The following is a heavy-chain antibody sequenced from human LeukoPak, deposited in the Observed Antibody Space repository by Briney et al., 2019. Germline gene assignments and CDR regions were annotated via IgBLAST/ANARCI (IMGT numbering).Heavy chain of an antibody. Sequence: PGGSLRLSCAASGFTFSDYYMSWIRQAPGKGLEWVAVISYDGSNKYYADSVKGRFTISRDNSKNTLYLQMNSLRAEDTAVYYCASPGGLYDILTGYGAYRGDYWAREPWSPSPQ. D-gene: IGHD3-9*01. CDR3: ASPGGLYDILTGYGAYRGDY. CDR1: GFTFSDYY. CDR2: ISYDGSNK. V-gene: IGHV3-30*03. J-gene: IGHJ4*02.